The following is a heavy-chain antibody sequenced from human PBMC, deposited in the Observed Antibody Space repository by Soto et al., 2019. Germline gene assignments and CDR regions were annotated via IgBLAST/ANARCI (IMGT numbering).Heavy chain of an antibody. Sequence: QVQLVESGGGVVQPGRSLRLSCAASGFTFSSYGMHWVRQAPGKGLEWVAVIWYDGSNKYYADSVKGRFTISRDNSKNTLYLQMNSLRAEDTAVYYCARDRTTMIVVGEFDPWGQGTLVTVSS. D-gene: IGHD3-22*01. V-gene: IGHV3-33*01. CDR2: IWYDGSNK. CDR3: ARDRTTMIVVGEFDP. J-gene: IGHJ5*02. CDR1: GFTFSSYG.